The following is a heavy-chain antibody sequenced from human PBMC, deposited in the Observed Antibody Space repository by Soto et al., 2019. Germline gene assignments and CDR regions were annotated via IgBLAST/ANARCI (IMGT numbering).Heavy chain of an antibody. J-gene: IGHJ6*02. D-gene: IGHD1-7*01. Sequence: GRSLRLSCAASGFTFSSHSMNWVRQAPGKGLEWVSAISGSGGSTYYADSVKGRFTFSRDNSKNTLYLQMNSLRAEDTAVYYCARPLELMEKHGYYYGMDVWGQGTTVTVSS. V-gene: IGHV3-23*01. CDR3: ARPLELMEKHGYYYGMDV. CDR1: GFTFSSHS. CDR2: ISGSGGST.